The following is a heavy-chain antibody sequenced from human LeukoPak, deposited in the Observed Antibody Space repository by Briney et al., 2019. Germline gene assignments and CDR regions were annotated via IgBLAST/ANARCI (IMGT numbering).Heavy chain of an antibody. V-gene: IGHV4-38-2*01. Sequence: PSETLSLTCAVSGYSISSGYYWGWIRQPPGKGLEWIGEINHSGSTNYNPSLKSRVTISVDTSKNQFSLKLSSVTAADTAVYYCARGKRIQLWWNFDYWGQGTLVTVSS. CDR1: GYSISSGYY. D-gene: IGHD5-18*01. J-gene: IGHJ4*02. CDR2: INHSGST. CDR3: ARGKRIQLWWNFDY.